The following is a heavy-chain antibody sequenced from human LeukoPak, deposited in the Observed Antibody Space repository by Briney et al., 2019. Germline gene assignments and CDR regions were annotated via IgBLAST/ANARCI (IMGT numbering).Heavy chain of an antibody. D-gene: IGHD6-13*01. CDR1: GYTFTGYY. V-gene: IGHV1-2*02. J-gene: IGHJ3*02. CDR2: INPNSGGT. Sequence: AASVTASCKASGYTFTGYYMHWVRQAPGRGLEWMGWINPNSGGTNYAQKFQGRVTMTRDTSISTAYMELSRLRSDDTAVYYCAPIAAGYSSSRRNAFDIWGQGTMVTVSS. CDR3: APIAAGYSSSRRNAFDI.